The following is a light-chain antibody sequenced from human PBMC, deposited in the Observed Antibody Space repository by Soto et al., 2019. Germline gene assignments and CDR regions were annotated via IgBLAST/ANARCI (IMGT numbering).Light chain of an antibody. J-gene: IGKJ2*01. V-gene: IGKV3-20*01. CDR2: GTS. Sequence: ELVLTQSPGTLPLSPGERATLSCRASKSVSSTSLAWYQQKSGQAPRLLIYGTSSRATGVPDWFSGSGSGRDFALTISRLEPEDFAMYYCQLHGGSPTLYTFVQGTNLEIK. CDR1: KSVSSTS. CDR3: QLHGGSPTLYT.